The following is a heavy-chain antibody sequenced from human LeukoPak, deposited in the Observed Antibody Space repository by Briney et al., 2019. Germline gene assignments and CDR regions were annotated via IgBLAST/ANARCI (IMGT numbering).Heavy chain of an antibody. V-gene: IGHV1-69*13. J-gene: IGHJ6*02. CDR2: IIPIFGTA. CDR3: ARNKRVSSSHYYYYYAMDV. CDR1: GGTFSSYA. D-gene: IGHD6-6*01. Sequence: ASVKVSCKASGGTFSSYAISWVRQAPGQGLEWMGGIIPIFGTANYAQKFQGRVTITADESTNTGYIELSSLTSEDTALYYCARNKRVSSSHYYYYYAMDVWGQGTTVTVSS.